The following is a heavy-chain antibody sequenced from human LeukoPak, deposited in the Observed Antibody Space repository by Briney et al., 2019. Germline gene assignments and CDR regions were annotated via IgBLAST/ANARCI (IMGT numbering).Heavy chain of an antibody. D-gene: IGHD3-10*01. CDR1: GYTFTDYY. J-gene: IGHJ4*02. CDR2: INPNSGGT. CDR3: ARGTTDYYGSGSYCDY. Sequence: ASVTVSFKASGYTFTDYYMHWVRQAPGQGRDWMGWINPNSGGTNYAQKFQGRVTMTRDTSISTAYMELSRLRSDDTAVYYCARGTTDYYGSGSYCDYWGQGTLVTVSS. V-gene: IGHV1-2*02.